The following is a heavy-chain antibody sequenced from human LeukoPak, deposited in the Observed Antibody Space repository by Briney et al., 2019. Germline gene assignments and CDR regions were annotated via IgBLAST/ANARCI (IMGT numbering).Heavy chain of an antibody. V-gene: IGHV5-51*01. D-gene: IGHD3-3*01. CDR1: GYSFSSHW. CDR3: ARRSTIFYGMDV. CDR2: IYPGDSET. Sequence: GESLKISCKGSGYSFSSHWIAWVRQTPEKGLEWMGIIYPGDSETKYSPSFQGQVTISADKSISSVFLQWSTLKASDSATYYCARRSTIFYGMDVWGQGTTVTVSS. J-gene: IGHJ6*02.